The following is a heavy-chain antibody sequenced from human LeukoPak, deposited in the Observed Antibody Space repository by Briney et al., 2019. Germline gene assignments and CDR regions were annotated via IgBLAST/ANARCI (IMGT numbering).Heavy chain of an antibody. CDR2: IVVGSGNT. Sequence: ASVKVSCKASGFTFTSSAMQWVRQARGQRLEWIGWIVVGSGNTNYAQKFQGRLTITADESTSTAYMELSSLTSEDTAVYYCTRDPSVDYDPLSHWFDPWGQGTLVTVSS. V-gene: IGHV1-58*02. CDR1: GFTFTSSA. CDR3: TRDPSVDYDPLSHWFDP. J-gene: IGHJ5*02. D-gene: IGHD3-3*01.